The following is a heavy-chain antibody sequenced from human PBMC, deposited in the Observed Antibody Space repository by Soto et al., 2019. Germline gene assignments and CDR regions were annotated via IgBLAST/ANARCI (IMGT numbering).Heavy chain of an antibody. D-gene: IGHD2-15*01. V-gene: IGHV1-18*01. Sequence: EASVKVSCKASGYTFTSYGISWVRQAPGQGLEWMGWISAYNGNTNYAQKLQGRVTMTTDTSTSTAYMELRSLRSDDTAVYYCARPLAEVVAPHYNWFDPWGQGTLVTVSS. J-gene: IGHJ5*02. CDR2: ISAYNGNT. CDR1: GYTFTSYG. CDR3: ARPLAEVVAPHYNWFDP.